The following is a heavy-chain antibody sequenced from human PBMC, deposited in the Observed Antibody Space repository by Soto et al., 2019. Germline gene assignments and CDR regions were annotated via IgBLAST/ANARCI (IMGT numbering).Heavy chain of an antibody. J-gene: IGHJ4*02. Sequence: SETLSLTCTVSGGSISSYYWSWIRQPPGKGLEWIGYIYYSGSTNYNPSLKSRVTISVDTSKNQFSLKLSSVTAADTAVYYCARGTRPYYAPFDYRGQRTLVTVSS. CDR1: GGSISSYY. CDR3: ARGTRPYYAPFDY. CDR2: IYYSGST. V-gene: IGHV4-59*01. D-gene: IGHD3-3*01.